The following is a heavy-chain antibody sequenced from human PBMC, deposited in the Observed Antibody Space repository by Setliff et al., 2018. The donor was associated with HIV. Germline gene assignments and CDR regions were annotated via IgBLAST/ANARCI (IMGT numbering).Heavy chain of an antibody. CDR2: ISGSGGSK. CDR3: AKDGISGGAYPPYYFDY. J-gene: IGHJ4*01. V-gene: IGHV3-23*01. CDR1: GFTFRSYA. D-gene: IGHD2-15*01. Sequence: PGGSLRLSCAASGFTFRSYAMSWVRQAPGKGLEWVSGISGSGGSKYYADSVKGRFTISRDNSKSMLYLQMNGLRVEDTAVYYCAKDGISGGAYPPYYFDYWGHGTLVTVSS.